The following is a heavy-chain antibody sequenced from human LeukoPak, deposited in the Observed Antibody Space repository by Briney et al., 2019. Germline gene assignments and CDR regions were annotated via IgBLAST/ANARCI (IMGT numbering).Heavy chain of an antibody. CDR3: ARDGDVVVTAQGYFDY. D-gene: IGHD2-21*02. Sequence: GGSLRLSCAASGFTFSSYSMNWVRQAPGKGLEWVSYISSSSSTIYYADSVKGRFTISRDNAKNLLYLQMNSLRAEDTAVYYCARDGDVVVTAQGYFDYWGQGTLVTVSS. CDR1: GFTFSSYS. V-gene: IGHV3-48*04. J-gene: IGHJ4*02. CDR2: ISSSSSTI.